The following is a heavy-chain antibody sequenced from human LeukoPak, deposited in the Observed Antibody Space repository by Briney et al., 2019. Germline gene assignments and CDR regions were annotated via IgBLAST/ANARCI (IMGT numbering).Heavy chain of an antibody. V-gene: IGHV3-48*04. CDR1: GFTFSSYS. CDR2: ISSSSSTI. CDR3: ARKATGTDY. J-gene: IGHJ4*02. Sequence: GSLRLSCAASGFTFSSYSMNWVRQAPGKGLEWVSYISSSSSTIYYADSVKGRFTISRDNAKNSLYLQMNSLRAEDTAVYYCARKATGTDYWGQGTLVTVSS. D-gene: IGHD1-1*01.